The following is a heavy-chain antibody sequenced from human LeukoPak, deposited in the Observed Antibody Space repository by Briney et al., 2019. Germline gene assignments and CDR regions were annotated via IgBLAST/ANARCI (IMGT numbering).Heavy chain of an antibody. CDR2: IYHSGST. J-gene: IGHJ3*02. D-gene: IGHD2-15*01. CDR1: GGSISSGDYY. Sequence: PSETLSLTCTVSGGSISSGDYYWSWIRQPPGKGLGWIGYIYHSGSTYYNPSLKSRVTISVDRSKNQFSLKLSSVTAADTAVYYCARARGTSGGSKEHAFDIWGQGTMVTVSS. CDR3: ARARGTSGGSKEHAFDI. V-gene: IGHV4-30-2*01.